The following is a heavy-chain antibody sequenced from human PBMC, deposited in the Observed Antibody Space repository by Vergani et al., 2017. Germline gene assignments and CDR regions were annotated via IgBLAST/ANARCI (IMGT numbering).Heavy chain of an antibody. J-gene: IGHJ4*02. D-gene: IGHD3-22*01. CDR2: IFSNDAP. V-gene: IGHV2-26*01. CDR1: GFSLSNARLG. Sequence: QVTLKESGPVLVKPPETLTLPFTVSGFSLSNARLGVRWIRQPPGKALEWLAHIFSNDAPSYSTSLKSRLTISKDTSKSQVVLTMTNMDPVDTATYYCARNRVGRSYYDSSGYDYWGQGTLVTVSS. CDR3: ARNRVGRSYYDSSGYDY.